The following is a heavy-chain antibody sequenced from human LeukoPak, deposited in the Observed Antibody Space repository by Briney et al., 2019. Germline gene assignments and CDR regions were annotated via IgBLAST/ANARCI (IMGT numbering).Heavy chain of an antibody. D-gene: IGHD1/OR15-1a*01. V-gene: IGHV3-71*01. J-gene: IGHJ4*02. CDR1: GFTFSSYW. CDR3: ARDRRMGYNWNTDFDY. Sequence: GGSLRLSCAASGFTFSSYWMHWVRQAPGKGLEWVGFIRSKAYGGTADYAASVKGRFTISRDDSKSIAYLQMNSLRAEDTAVYYCARDRRMGYNWNTDFDYWGQGTLVTVSS. CDR2: IRSKAYGGTA.